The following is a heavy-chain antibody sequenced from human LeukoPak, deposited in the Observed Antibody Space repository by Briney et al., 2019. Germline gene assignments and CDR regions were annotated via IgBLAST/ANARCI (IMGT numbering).Heavy chain of an antibody. Sequence: GGSLRLSCVASGFTFSNYAMIWVRKAPGKGLEWVSALSGNGGSTYYAGSVKGRFTISRDNSKNILYLQMNSLRAEDTAPYYCAKDLSYGLDVWGQGTTVTVSS. D-gene: IGHD3-16*01. CDR2: LSGNGGST. J-gene: IGHJ6*02. CDR3: AKDLSYGLDV. V-gene: IGHV3-23*01. CDR1: GFTFSNYA.